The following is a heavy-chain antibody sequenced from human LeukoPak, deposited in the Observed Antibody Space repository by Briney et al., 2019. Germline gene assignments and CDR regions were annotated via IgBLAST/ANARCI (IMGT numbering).Heavy chain of an antibody. Sequence: SGGSLRLSCAASGFTVSSNYMSWVRQAPGKGLEWVSVIYSGGSTYYADSVKGRFTISRDNSKNTLYLQMNSLRAEDTAVYYCASRRGYSYGFDYWGQGTLVTVSS. V-gene: IGHV3-66*01. CDR1: GFTVSSNY. CDR2: IYSGGST. J-gene: IGHJ4*02. CDR3: ASRRGYSYGFDY. D-gene: IGHD5-18*01.